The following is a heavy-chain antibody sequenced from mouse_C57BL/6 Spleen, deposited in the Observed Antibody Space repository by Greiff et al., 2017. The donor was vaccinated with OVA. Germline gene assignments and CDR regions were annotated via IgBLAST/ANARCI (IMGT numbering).Heavy chain of an antibody. D-gene: IGHD2-4*01. Sequence: VQLQQSGPELVKPGASVKISCKASGYAFSSSWMNWVKQRPGKGLEWIGRIYPGDGDTNYNGKFKGKATLTADKSSSTAYMQLSSLTSEDSAVYSCARSGDYDLYYAMDYWGQGTSVTVSS. CDR1: GYAFSSSW. V-gene: IGHV1-82*01. J-gene: IGHJ4*01. CDR2: IYPGDGDT. CDR3: ARSGDYDLYYAMDY.